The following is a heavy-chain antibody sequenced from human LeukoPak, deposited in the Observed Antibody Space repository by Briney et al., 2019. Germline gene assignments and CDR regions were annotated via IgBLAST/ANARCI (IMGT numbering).Heavy chain of an antibody. Sequence: ASVKVSCKVSGYTLTELSMHWVRQAPGKGLEWMGGFDPEDGETIYAQKFQGRVTMTRDTSTSTVYMELSSLRSEDTAVYYCAREPVGATSGYFDYWGQGTLVTVSS. CDR1: GYTLTELS. CDR3: AREPVGATSGYFDY. CDR2: FDPEDGET. J-gene: IGHJ4*02. D-gene: IGHD1-26*01. V-gene: IGHV1-24*01.